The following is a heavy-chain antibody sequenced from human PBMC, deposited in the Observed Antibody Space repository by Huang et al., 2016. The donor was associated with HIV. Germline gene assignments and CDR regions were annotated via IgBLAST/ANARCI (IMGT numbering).Heavy chain of an antibody. Sequence: QVLLVQSGAEVRKPGSSVKVSCTAFGGTFRRYAISWVRQAPGQGLEWRGGIIPIFGTANDTQKFQGRVTITGDESTNTGYMELTRLTSEDTAVYYCARTAYSYGFRQGYNWFDPWGQGTPVTVSS. V-gene: IGHV1-69*13. J-gene: IGHJ5*02. CDR1: GGTFRRYA. D-gene: IGHD5-18*01. CDR3: ARTAYSYGFRQGYNWFDP. CDR2: IIPIFGTA.